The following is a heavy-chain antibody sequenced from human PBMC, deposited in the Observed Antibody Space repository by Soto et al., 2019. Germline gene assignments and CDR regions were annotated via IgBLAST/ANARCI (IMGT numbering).Heavy chain of an antibody. J-gene: IGHJ4*02. CDR3: ARVPLDLDSSTWYPSYFDY. Sequence: QVQLQESGPGLVKPSQTLSLTCTVSGGSISSGGYYWSWIRQPPGKGLEWIGYINNNGNTYYNPSLKSRVTISVDTSKNQFSLNLSSVTAADKAVYYCARVPLDLDSSTWYPSYFDYWGQGTLVTVAS. V-gene: IGHV4-30-4*01. CDR2: INNNGNT. CDR1: GGSISSGGYY. D-gene: IGHD6-13*01.